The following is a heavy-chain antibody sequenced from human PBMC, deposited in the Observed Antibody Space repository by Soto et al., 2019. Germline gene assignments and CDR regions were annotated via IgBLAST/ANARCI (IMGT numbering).Heavy chain of an antibody. CDR1: GDSITSNSYF. Sequence: QLQLQESGPGLVKPSETLSLTCTVSGDSITSNSYFWAWIRQPPGKGLEWIGSIYYSGTTYYNPSLKGRVTLSVDRSKNQFSLKLSSVTAADTAVYYCARHFSVDYFDYWGQGALVTVSS. V-gene: IGHV4-39*01. J-gene: IGHJ4*02. CDR2: IYYSGTT. CDR3: ARHFSVDYFDY.